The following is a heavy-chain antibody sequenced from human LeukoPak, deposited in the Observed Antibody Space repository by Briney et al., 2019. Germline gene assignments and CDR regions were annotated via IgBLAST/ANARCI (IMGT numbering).Heavy chain of an antibody. CDR3: GRGTGYMTTDY. V-gene: IGHV3-74*01. J-gene: IGHJ4*02. CDR2: INSDGSST. D-gene: IGHD4-17*01. CDR1: GVTFSSYW. Sequence: GGSLRLPCAASGVTFSSYWMHWVRQGPEKGLVWVSRINSDGSSTNYADPVKGRFTISRDNAKNTLYLQMNSLRAEDTAVYYCGRGTGYMTTDYWGQRTLVTVSS.